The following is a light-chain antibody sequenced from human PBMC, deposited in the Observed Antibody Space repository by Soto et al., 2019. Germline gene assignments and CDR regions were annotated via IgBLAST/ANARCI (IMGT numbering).Light chain of an antibody. CDR1: QSVSSS. CDR2: DVS. V-gene: IGKV3-11*01. Sequence: EIVLTQSPATLSLSPGERATLSCRASQSVSSSLAWYQQKPGQTPRLLIYDVSNRATGIPARFSGSGSGTDFTLTVSSLEPEEFAVYYCQQRSNWPLTFGGGTKVEIK. J-gene: IGKJ4*01. CDR3: QQRSNWPLT.